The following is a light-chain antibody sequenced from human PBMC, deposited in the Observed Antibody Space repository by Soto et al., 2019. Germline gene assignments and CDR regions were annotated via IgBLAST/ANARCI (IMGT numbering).Light chain of an antibody. V-gene: IGLV8-61*01. J-gene: IGLJ3*02. Sequence: QTVVTQEPSFSVSPGGTVTLTCGLSSGSVSTSYYPSWYQQTPGQAPRTLIYNTNTRSSGVPDRFSGSILGNKAALTITGALADDESDYYCVLYMGSGISVFGGGTKLTVL. CDR2: NTN. CDR1: SGSVSTSYY. CDR3: VLYMGSGISV.